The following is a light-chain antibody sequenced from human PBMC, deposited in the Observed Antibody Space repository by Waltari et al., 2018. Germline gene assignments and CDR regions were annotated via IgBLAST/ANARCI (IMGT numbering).Light chain of an antibody. CDR1: QSLLYSNGYNY. J-gene: IGKJ1*01. CDR3: MQSLQTAWT. CDR2: LGS. Sequence: DIVMTQSPLSLPVTPGEPASISCRSSQSLLYSNGYNYLDWYLQKPGQSPQLLIYLGSNRASGVPDRFSGSGSGTDFTLKISRVEAEDVGVNYCMQSLQTAWTFGQGTKVEIK. V-gene: IGKV2-28*01.